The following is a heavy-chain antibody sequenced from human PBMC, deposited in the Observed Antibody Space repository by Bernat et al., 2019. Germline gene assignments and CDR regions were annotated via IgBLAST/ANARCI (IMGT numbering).Heavy chain of an antibody. CDR1: GFTFSSYE. D-gene: IGHD3-10*01. J-gene: IGHJ4*02. Sequence: EVQLVESGGGLVQPGGSLRLSCAASGFTFSSYEMNWVRQAPGKGLEWVSYISSSGSTIYEADLGKGRFTISRDNATNSLYLQMNSLGAEDTAVYYCARDSHVRSVRGGGFDYWGQGTLVTVSS. CDR2: ISSSGSTI. CDR3: ARDSHVRSVRGGGFDY. V-gene: IGHV3-48*03.